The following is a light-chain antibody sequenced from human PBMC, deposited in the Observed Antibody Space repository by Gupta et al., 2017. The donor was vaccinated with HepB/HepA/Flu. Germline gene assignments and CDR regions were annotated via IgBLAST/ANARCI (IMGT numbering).Light chain of an antibody. Sequence: DIHMPQSPSSLSASVGDRVTIACRASQTIGSYLNWYQHKPGKAPNLLIYAASKLQTGVPSRFTGSGSGTEFTLTINSLQPEDFATYYCQQSCKSPRTFGQGTKVEIK. V-gene: IGKV1-39*01. J-gene: IGKJ1*01. CDR3: QQSCKSPRT. CDR1: QTIGSY. CDR2: AAS.